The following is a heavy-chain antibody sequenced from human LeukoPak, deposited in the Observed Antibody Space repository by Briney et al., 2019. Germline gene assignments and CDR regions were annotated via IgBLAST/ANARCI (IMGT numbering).Heavy chain of an antibody. V-gene: IGHV1-18*01. CDR1: SYTFTSYG. CDR2: ISAYNGNT. J-gene: IGHJ4*02. D-gene: IGHD2-2*02. CDR3: ARAGGVVPAAIFLGY. Sequence: ASVKVSCKASSYTFTSYGISWVRQAPGHGLEWMGWISAYNGNTNYAQKPQGRVTMTTDTSTSTAYMELRSLRSDDTAVYYCARAGGVVPAAIFLGYWGQGTLVTVSS.